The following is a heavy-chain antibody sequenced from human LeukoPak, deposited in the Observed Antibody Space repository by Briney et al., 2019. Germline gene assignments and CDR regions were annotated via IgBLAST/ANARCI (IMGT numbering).Heavy chain of an antibody. CDR1: GYTFTSYG. J-gene: IGHJ3*02. V-gene: IGHV1-18*01. CDR2: ISAYNGNT. Sequence: GASVKVSCKASGYTFTSYGISWVRQAPGQGLEWMGWISAYNGNTNYAQKFQGRVTMTRDTSISTAYMELSRLRSDDTAVYYCARAGTAGAFDIWGQGTMVTVSS. D-gene: IGHD6-13*01. CDR3: ARAGTAGAFDI.